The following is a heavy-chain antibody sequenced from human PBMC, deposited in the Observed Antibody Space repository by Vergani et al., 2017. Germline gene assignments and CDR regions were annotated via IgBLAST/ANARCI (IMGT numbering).Heavy chain of an antibody. V-gene: IGHV4-34*01. D-gene: IGHD3-22*01. CDR1: GGSFSGYY. CDR2: INHSGST. Sequence: QVQLQQWGAGLLKPSETLSLTCAVYGGSFSGYYWSWIRQPPGKGLEWIGEINHSGSTNYKPSLKSRVTISVDTSKNQFSLKLRSVTDADTAVYYCAVGRAGITMIVVGGLRAYGMDVWGEGSTVTVSS. CDR3: AVGRAGITMIVVGGLRAYGMDV. J-gene: IGHJ6*04.